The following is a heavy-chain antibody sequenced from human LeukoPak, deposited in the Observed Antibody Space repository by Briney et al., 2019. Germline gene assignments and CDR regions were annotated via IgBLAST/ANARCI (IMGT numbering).Heavy chain of an antibody. CDR2: ISLSSGGT. J-gene: IGHJ4*02. Sequence: ASVKVSCKASGDTFTDYYMHWLRQAPGQGLEWMGWISLSSGGTYYTQKSQDRVTMTRDTSLSTAYMELSRLRSDDTAVYYCARGLTVLRFLEWLVFGYWGQGTLVTVSS. CDR3: ARGLTVLRFLEWLVFGY. V-gene: IGHV1-2*02. CDR1: GDTFTDYY. D-gene: IGHD3-3*01.